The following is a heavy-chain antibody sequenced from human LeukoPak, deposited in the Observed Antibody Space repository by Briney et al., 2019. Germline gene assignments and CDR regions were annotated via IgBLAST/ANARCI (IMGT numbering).Heavy chain of an antibody. CDR3: AKDWQGGQTGTGIL. CDR1: GFTFSNYA. J-gene: IGHJ4*01. V-gene: IGHV3-23*01. CDR2: FSDSGGSA. Sequence: GGSLRLSCAASGFTFSNYAMSWVRQAPGEGLEWVSGFSDSGGSAYYTDPVKGRFTISRDNSKNTLYLQMNTLRADDTAVYYCAKDWQGGQTGTGILWGHGTLVTVSS. D-gene: IGHD3-16*01.